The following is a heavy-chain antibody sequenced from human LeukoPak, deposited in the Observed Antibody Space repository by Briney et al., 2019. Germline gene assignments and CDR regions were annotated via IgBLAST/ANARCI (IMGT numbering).Heavy chain of an antibody. V-gene: IGHV3-48*03. J-gene: IGHJ4*02. CDR1: GFTFSSYE. CDR3: ARADSRIFRS. Sequence: GGSLRLSCAASGFTFSSYEMNWVRQAPGKGLEWVSYISSSGSTIYYADSVKGRFTIPRDNAKNSLYLQMNSLRAEDTAVYYCARADSRIFRSWGQGTLVTVSS. CDR2: ISSSGSTI. D-gene: IGHD1-14*01.